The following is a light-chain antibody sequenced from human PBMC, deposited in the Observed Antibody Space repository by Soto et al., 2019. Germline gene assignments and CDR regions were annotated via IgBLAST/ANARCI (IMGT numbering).Light chain of an antibody. Sequence: EIVLTQSPATLSSSPGERATLSCRASQTVNSRLAWYQHKPGQAPRLLIYHTSNRATGIPARFSGSGSGTDFTLTISSLEPEDFAVYYCQQRSNWLITFGQGTRREIK. CDR2: HTS. CDR3: QQRSNWLIT. CDR1: QTVNSR. V-gene: IGKV3-11*01. J-gene: IGKJ5*01.